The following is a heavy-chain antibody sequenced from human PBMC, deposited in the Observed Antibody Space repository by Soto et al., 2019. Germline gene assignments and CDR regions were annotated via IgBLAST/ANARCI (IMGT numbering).Heavy chain of an antibody. CDR2: IYYSGST. CDR3: ARHVVPAANYLAY. D-gene: IGHD2-2*01. CDR1: GGSISSYY. J-gene: IGHJ4*02. V-gene: IGHV4-59*08. Sequence: SETLSLTCTVSGGSISSYYWSWIRQPPGKGLEWIGYIYYSGSTNYNPSLKSRVTISVDTSKNQFSLKLSSVTVADTAVYYCARHVVPAANYLAYWGQRTLVTVSA.